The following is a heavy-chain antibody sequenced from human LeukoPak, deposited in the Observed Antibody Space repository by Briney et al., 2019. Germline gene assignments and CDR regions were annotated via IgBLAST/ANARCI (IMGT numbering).Heavy chain of an antibody. V-gene: IGHV3-30*02. CDR1: GFTFSSYG. J-gene: IGHJ4*02. Sequence: GGSLRLSCAASGFTFSSYGMHWVRQAPGKGLEWVAFIRYDGSNKYYADSVKGRFTISRDNSKNTLYLQMNSLRAEDTAVYYCAKGRQTYCSSTSCYSGDGYWGQGTLVTVSS. D-gene: IGHD2-2*01. CDR2: IRYDGSNK. CDR3: AKGRQTYCSSTSCYSGDGY.